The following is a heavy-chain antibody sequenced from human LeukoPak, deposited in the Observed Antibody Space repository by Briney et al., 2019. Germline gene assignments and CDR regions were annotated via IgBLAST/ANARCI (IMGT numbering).Heavy chain of an antibody. Sequence: SVKVSCKASGGTFSSYAISWVRQAPGQGLEWMGGIIPIFGTANYAQKFRGRVTITADESTSTAYMELSSLRSEDTAVYYCATGLAYCSSTSCHDFDYWGQGTLVTVSS. CDR2: IIPIFGTA. CDR3: ATGLAYCSSTSCHDFDY. D-gene: IGHD2-2*01. J-gene: IGHJ4*02. CDR1: GGTFSSYA. V-gene: IGHV1-69*13.